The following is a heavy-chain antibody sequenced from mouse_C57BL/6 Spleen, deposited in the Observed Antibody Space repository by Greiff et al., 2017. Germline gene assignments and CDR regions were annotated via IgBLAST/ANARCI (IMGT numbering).Heavy chain of an antibody. V-gene: IGHV1-22*01. Sequence: EVKLMESGPELVKPGASVKMSCKASGYTFTDYNMHWVKQSHGKSLEWIGYINPNNGGTSYNQKFKGKATLTVNKSSSTAYMELRSLTSEDSAVYYCARWRTAQARDYYAMDYWGQGTSVTVSS. CDR3: ARWRTAQARDYYAMDY. D-gene: IGHD3-2*02. CDR1: GYTFTDYN. J-gene: IGHJ4*01. CDR2: INPNNGGT.